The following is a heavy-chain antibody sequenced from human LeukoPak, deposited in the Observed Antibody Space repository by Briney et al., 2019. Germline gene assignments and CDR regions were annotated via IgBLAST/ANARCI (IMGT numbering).Heavy chain of an antibody. V-gene: IGHV3-23*01. CDR2: ITGKGSQT. CDR3: ARDLGYCTNGVCHTRFDY. J-gene: IGHJ4*02. CDR1: GFAFDSHA. D-gene: IGHD2-8*01. Sequence: GGSLRLSCAASGFAFDSHAMNWVRQAPRKGLEWVSSITGKGSQTYYADSVKGRLIISRDNSKSTLYLQMNSLRADDTAVYYCARDLGYCTNGVCHTRFDYWGQGTLVAVSS.